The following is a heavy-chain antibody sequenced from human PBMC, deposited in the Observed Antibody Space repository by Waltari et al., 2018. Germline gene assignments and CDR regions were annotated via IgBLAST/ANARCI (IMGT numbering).Heavy chain of an antibody. CDR2: IIPIFGTA. D-gene: IGHD3-10*01. CDR1: GGTFSSYA. V-gene: IGHV1-69*01. J-gene: IGHJ4*02. CDR3: ASQITMVRGVDY. Sequence: QVQLVQSGAEVKKPGSSVKVSCKASGGTFSSYAISWVRQAPGQGLEWMGGIIPIFGTANYAQKCQGRVTITADESTSTAYMGLSSLRSEDTAVYYCASQITMVRGVDYWGQGTLVTVSS.